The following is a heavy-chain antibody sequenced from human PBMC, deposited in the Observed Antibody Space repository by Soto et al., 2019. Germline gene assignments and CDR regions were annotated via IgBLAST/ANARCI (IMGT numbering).Heavy chain of an antibody. CDR2: FWSGVTEG. V-gene: IGHV3-33*01. CDR1: GFTFSSNYG. CDR3: AGEEGGVGIDY. J-gene: IGHJ4*02. Sequence: QVQLVESGGGGVQPGRSLRLSCAASGFTFSSNYGLHWVRQAPGKGLEWLAIFWSGVTEGRYSDSVKVRFTISRDNSKNTMYLQMNGLRDEDTAIYYCAGEEGGVGIDYWGQGTLVTVSS. D-gene: IGHD2-8*01.